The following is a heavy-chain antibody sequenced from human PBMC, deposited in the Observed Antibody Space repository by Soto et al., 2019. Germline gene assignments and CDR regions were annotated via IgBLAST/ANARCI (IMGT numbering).Heavy chain of an antibody. J-gene: IGHJ2*01. CDR2: VSHDGNNQ. CDR1: GFTFSNYA. V-gene: IGHV3-30-3*01. CDR3: ARDGATQMWRPWYFDL. Sequence: QVQLVESGGGVVQPGRSLRLSCAVSGFTFSNYAMHWVRQAPGKGLEWVAIVSHDGNNQYYADSAKGRFTISRDNSENILYLQMNSLTTEDTAVFYCARDGATQMWRPWYFDLWGRGTLVTVSS. D-gene: IGHD2-21*01.